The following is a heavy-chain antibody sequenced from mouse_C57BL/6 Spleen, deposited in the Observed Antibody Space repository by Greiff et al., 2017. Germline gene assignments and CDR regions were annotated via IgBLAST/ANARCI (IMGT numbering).Heavy chain of an antibody. CDR3: ARKGDAEDYFDY. D-gene: IGHD3-3*01. V-gene: IGHV1-54*01. J-gene: IGHJ2*01. CDR2: INPGSGGT. Sequence: VHLVESGAELVRPGTSVKVSCKASGYAFTNYLIEWVKQRPGQGLEWIGVINPGSGGTNYNEKFKGKATLTADKSSSTAYMQLSSLTSEDSAVYFCARKGDAEDYFDYWGQGTTLTVSS. CDR1: GYAFTNYL.